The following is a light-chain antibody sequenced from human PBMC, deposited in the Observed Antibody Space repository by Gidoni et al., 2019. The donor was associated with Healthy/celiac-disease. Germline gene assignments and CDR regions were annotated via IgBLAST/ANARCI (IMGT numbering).Light chain of an antibody. Sequence: SFVLTQPPSLSVAPGQTARITCGGNNIGSKSVHWYQQKPRQAPVLVVYADSDRPSGIPERFSGSNSGNTATLTSSRVEAGDEADYYCQVWDSSSDHVVFGGGTKLTVL. CDR1: NIGSKS. J-gene: IGLJ2*01. CDR3: QVWDSSSDHVV. V-gene: IGLV3-21*02. CDR2: ADS.